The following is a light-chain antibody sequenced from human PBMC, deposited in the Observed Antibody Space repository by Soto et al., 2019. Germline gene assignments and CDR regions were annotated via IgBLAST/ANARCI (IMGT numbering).Light chain of an antibody. V-gene: IGKV3-20*01. J-gene: IGKJ5*01. CDR3: QQYGSSPPIT. CDR2: GAS. Sequence: EIVWTQSPGTLSLSPGERATLSSRASQSVSSSYLAWYQQKPGQAPRLLIYGASSRATGTPDRFSGSGSGTDFTLTISRLEPEDFAVYYCQQYGSSPPITFGQGTRLEIK. CDR1: QSVSSSY.